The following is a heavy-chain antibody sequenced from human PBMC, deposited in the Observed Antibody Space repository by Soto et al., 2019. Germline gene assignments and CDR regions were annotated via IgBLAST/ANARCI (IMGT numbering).Heavy chain of an antibody. V-gene: IGHV3-15*07. CDR1: GFTFSSVW. CDR3: TTNDAFDI. CDR2: IKPKTAGGPT. Sequence: EVQLVESGGGLVKPGGSLRLSCVASGFTFSSVWMNWVRQAPGKGLEWVGRIKPKTAGGPTDYAAPVKGRFTISRDDSKNTVYLQMDSLKTEDTALYYCTTNDAFDIWGQGTTVTVSS. J-gene: IGHJ3*02.